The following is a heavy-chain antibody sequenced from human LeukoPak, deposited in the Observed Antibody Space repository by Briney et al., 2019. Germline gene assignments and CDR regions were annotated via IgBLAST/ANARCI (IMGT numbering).Heavy chain of an antibody. J-gene: IGHJ4*02. CDR2: ISDSGTSI. CDR1: GFTFSSYE. CDR3: VRASTSL. V-gene: IGHV3-48*03. Sequence: GGSLRLSCAASGFTFSSYEMNWVRQAPGKGLEWVSYISDSGTSIYYADSVKGRFTISRDNAKNSLYLQMNSLRAEGTAVYYCVRASTSLWGQGTLVTVSS.